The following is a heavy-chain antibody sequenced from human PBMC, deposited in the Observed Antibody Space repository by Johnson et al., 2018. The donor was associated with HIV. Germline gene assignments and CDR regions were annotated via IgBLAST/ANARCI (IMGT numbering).Heavy chain of an antibody. CDR3: ARDLLWYSGSQLEAFGI. CDR1: GFTFSSYA. CDR2: ISYDGSNK. D-gene: IGHD1-26*01. Sequence: QVQLVESGGGVVQPGRSLRLSCAASGFTFSSYAMHWVRQAPGKGLEWVAVISYDGSNKYYADSVKGRFTISRDNSKNTLYLQMNSLRAEDTAVYYCARDLLWYSGSQLEAFGIWGQGTMVTVSS. V-gene: IGHV3-30-3*01. J-gene: IGHJ3*02.